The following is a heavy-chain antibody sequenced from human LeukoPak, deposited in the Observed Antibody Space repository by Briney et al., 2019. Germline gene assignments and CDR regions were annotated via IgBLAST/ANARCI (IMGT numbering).Heavy chain of an antibody. V-gene: IGHV1-69*01. J-gene: IGHJ6*04. Sequence: SVKVSCKASGGTFSSYAISWVRQAPGQGLEWMGGIIPIFGTANYAQKFQGRVTITADESTSTAYMELSSLRSEDTAVYYCARGRGTVRGARGSYYYYGMDVWGKGTTVTVSS. CDR2: IIPIFGTA. D-gene: IGHD3-10*01. CDR1: GGTFSSYA. CDR3: ARGRGTVRGARGSYYYYGMDV.